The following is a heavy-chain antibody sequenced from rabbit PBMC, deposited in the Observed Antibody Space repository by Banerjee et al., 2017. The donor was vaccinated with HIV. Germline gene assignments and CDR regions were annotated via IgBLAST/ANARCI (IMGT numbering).Heavy chain of an antibody. Sequence: QEQLVESGGGLGQPEGSLTLTCTASGFDFSSYWICWVRQAPGKGLEWIACINTITGDTVYATWAKGRFTISKASWTTVTLQMTSLTAADTASYFCARDLAGVIGWNFNLWGPGTLVTVS. CDR2: INTITGDT. J-gene: IGHJ4*01. D-gene: IGHD4-1*01. CDR3: ARDLAGVIGWNFNL. CDR1: GFDFSSYW. V-gene: IGHV1S45*01.